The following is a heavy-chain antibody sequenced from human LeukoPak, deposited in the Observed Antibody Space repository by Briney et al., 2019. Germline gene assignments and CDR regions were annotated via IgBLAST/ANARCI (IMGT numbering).Heavy chain of an antibody. V-gene: IGHV3-15*01. J-gene: IGHJ6*02. D-gene: IGHD5-12*01. CDR2: IKGQPDGGTT. Sequence: PGGSLRLSCAASGFSFYHAWMNWVRQAPGKGLEWVGRIKGQPDGGTTDYAAPVRGRFTISRDDSRNTLYLQMNSLRAEDTAVYYCANIVATCINYGMDVWGQGTTVTVSS. CDR1: GFSFYHAW. CDR3: ANIVATCINYGMDV.